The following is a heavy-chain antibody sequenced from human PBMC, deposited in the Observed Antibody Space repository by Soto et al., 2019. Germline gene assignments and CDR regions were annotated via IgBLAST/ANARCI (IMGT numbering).Heavy chain of an antibody. CDR3: SRERQYEPLLY. J-gene: IGHJ4*02. CDR1: GYTFTNYG. CDR2: VSAYNRNT. D-gene: IGHD2-2*01. V-gene: IGHV1-18*01. Sequence: QVQLVQSGVEVKKPGASVKVSGQASGYTFTNYGITWLRQAPGQGLEWMGWVSAYNRNTNYAQRFQDRVTMTPDTSTRTAYMELRNLKSDDTAIYFCSRERQYEPLLYWGQGTLVTVSS.